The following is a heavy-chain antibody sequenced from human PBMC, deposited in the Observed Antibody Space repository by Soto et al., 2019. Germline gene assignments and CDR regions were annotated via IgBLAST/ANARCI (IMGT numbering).Heavy chain of an antibody. Sequence: WGSLRLSCAASGFTFSNAWMNWVRQAPGKGLEWVGRIKSKTDGGTTDYAAPVKGRFTISRDDSKNTLYLQMNSLKTEDTAVYYCTTDLWFGELRFDYWGQGTLVTVSS. CDR2: IKSKTDGGTT. CDR3: TTDLWFGELRFDY. D-gene: IGHD3-10*01. V-gene: IGHV3-15*07. J-gene: IGHJ4*02. CDR1: GFTFSNAW.